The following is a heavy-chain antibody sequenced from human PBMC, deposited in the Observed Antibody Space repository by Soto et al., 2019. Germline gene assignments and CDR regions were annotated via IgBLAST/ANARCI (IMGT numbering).Heavy chain of an antibody. J-gene: IGHJ5*02. D-gene: IGHD3-10*01. CDR2: IYYSGST. CDR1: GGSISSSSYY. V-gene: IGHV4-39*01. CDR3: ARGFYYGSGSYYNPHSNWFDP. Sequence: PSGTLSLTCTVSGGSISSSSYYWGWIRQPPGKGLEWIGSIYYSGSTYYNPSLKSRVTISVDTSKNQFSLKLSSVTAADTAVYYCARGFYYGSGSYYNPHSNWFDPWGQGTLVTVSS.